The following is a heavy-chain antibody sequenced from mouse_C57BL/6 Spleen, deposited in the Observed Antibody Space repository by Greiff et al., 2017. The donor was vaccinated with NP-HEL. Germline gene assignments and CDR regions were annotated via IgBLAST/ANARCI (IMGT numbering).Heavy chain of an antibody. D-gene: IGHD2-1*01. J-gene: IGHJ2*01. CDR1: GYTFTSYW. Sequence: QVQLQQPGAELVKPGASVKLSCKASGYTFTSYWMQWVKQRPGQGLEWIGEIDPSDSYTNYNHKFKGKATLTVDTSSSTAYMQLSSLTSEDSAVYYCAREGELQYFDYWGQGTTLTVSS. CDR3: AREGELQYFDY. V-gene: IGHV1-50*01. CDR2: IDPSDSYT.